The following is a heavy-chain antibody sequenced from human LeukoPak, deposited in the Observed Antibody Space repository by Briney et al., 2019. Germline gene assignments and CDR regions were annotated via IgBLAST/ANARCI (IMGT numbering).Heavy chain of an antibody. Sequence: ASVKVSCKASGCTFTSYAVHWVRQAPGQRLEWMGWINAGNGNTKYSQKFQGRVTITRDTSASTAYMELSDLRSEDTAVYYCARASDSSSWWRHFDYWGQGTLVTVSS. D-gene: IGHD6-13*01. CDR3: ARASDSSSWWRHFDY. CDR1: GCTFTSYA. CDR2: INAGNGNT. J-gene: IGHJ4*02. V-gene: IGHV1-3*01.